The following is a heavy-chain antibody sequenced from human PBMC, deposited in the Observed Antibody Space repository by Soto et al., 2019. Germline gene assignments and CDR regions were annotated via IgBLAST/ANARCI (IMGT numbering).Heavy chain of an antibody. CDR3: ARDEGGYDILTGYYKAHHFDQ. J-gene: IGHJ4*02. D-gene: IGHD3-9*01. CDR2: ISPHNRNT. V-gene: IGHV1-18*01. CDR1: GYTFGHFY. Sequence: QVQLVQSGAAVKRPGDSVKVSCQASGYTFGHFYITWVRQAPGQGLEWMGAISPHNRNTNYAEKFRGRVTMTTDTSTTTAYKELRSLRSDDTAVYYCARDEGGYDILTGYYKAHHFDQWGQGGLVTVSS.